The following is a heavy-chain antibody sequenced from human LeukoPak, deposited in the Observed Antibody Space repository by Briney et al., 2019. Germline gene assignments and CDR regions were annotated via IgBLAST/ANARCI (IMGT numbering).Heavy chain of an antibody. J-gene: IGHJ6*03. D-gene: IGHD5-18*01. CDR1: GGSFSGYY. V-gene: IGHV4-34*01. CDR3: ARVGYSYVINDWSRTGLGAYPTKYYYHMDV. CDR2: INHSGST. Sequence: SETLSLTCAVYGGSFSGYYWSWIRQPPGKGLEWIGEINHSGSTYYNPSLKSRVTISGDTSKNQFSLKLSSVTAADTAVYFCARVGYSYVINDWSRTGLGAYPTKYYYHMDVWGKGTTVTVSS.